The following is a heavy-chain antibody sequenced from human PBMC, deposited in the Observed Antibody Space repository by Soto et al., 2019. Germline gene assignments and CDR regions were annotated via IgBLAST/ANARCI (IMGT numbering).Heavy chain of an antibody. V-gene: IGHV1-69*01. Sequence: QVQLVQSGAEVKNPVSSVKVSCKASGGTFSSYAISWVRQAPGQGLEWMGGIIPIFGTANYAQKFQGRVTITAEESTSTAHMKLSSLRSEDTAVYYCARSDYCSGGSCWARFGYWGQGNLVTVSS. D-gene: IGHD2-15*01. CDR3: ARSDYCSGGSCWARFGY. CDR2: IIPIFGTA. J-gene: IGHJ4*02. CDR1: GGTFSSYA.